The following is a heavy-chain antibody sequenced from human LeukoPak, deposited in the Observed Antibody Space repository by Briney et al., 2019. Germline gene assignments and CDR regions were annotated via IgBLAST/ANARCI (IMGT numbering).Heavy chain of an antibody. Sequence: PSETLSLTCTVSGYSISSGYYWGWIQQPPGKGLEWIGSIYHSGSTYYNPSLKSRVTISRDTSKNQFSLKLSSVTAADTAVYYCARAPSLIWFGANWFDPWGQGTLVTVSS. J-gene: IGHJ5*02. CDR1: GYSISSGYY. CDR2: IYHSGST. D-gene: IGHD3-10*01. CDR3: ARAPSLIWFGANWFDP. V-gene: IGHV4-38-2*02.